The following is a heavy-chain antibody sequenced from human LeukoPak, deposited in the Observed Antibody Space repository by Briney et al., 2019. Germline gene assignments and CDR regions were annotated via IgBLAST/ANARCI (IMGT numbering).Heavy chain of an antibody. V-gene: IGHV4-30-4*08. J-gene: IGHJ4*02. CDR1: GGSISSSSYY. D-gene: IGHD3-10*01. CDR2: IYYSGST. CDR3: ARGYGSGSYFLDY. Sequence: SETLSLTCTVSGGSISSSSYYWGWIRQPPGKGLEWIGYIYYSGSTYYNPSLKSRVTISVDMSKNQFSLTLSSVTAPDTAVYYCARGYGSGSYFLDYWGQGTLVTVSS.